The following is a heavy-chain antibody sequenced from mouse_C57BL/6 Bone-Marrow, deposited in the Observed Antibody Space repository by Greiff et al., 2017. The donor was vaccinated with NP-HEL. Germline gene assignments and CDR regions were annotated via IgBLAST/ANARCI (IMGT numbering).Heavy chain of an antibody. V-gene: IGHV1-64*01. J-gene: IGHJ4*01. D-gene: IGHD2-10*01. CDR1: GYTLTSYW. CDR3: ARARYYPYDGNYVLYAMDY. Sequence: AQLQQPGAELVKPGASVKLSCKASGYTLTSYWMHWVKQRPGQGLEWIGMIHPNSGSTNYNEKFKSKATLTVDKSSSTAYMQLSSLTSEDSAVYYCARARYYPYDGNYVLYAMDYWGEGTSVTVSS. CDR2: IHPNSGST.